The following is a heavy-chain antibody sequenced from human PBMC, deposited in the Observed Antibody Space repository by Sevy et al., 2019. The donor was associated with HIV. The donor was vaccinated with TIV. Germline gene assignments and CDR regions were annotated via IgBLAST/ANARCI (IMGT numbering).Heavy chain of an antibody. CDR1: GFTFSSFA. J-gene: IGHJ4*02. V-gene: IGHV3-23*01. Sequence: GGSLRLSCAASGFASGFTFSSFAMRWVRKLPGKGLDWVPAINGRGGSTYYEDSVKGRFTRSRDNSNNELYLQMDSLTHKDTSLYDCTGPTPRIAASSAASRDYWGQGTLVTVSS. CDR3: TGPTPRIAASSAASRDY. D-gene: IGHD6-6*01. CDR2: INGRGGST.